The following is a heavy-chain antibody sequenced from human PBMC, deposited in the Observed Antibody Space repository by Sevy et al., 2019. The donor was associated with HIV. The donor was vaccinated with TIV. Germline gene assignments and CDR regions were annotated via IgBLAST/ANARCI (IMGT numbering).Heavy chain of an antibody. CDR3: VRAVAADGSF. V-gene: IGHV3-7*01. D-gene: IGHD6-13*01. J-gene: IGHJ4*02. Sequence: GGSLRLSCAASGFSFSWYWMSWVRQTPEKGLEWVANIKQDGSEKNYVDSVKGRFTISRDNAKNSLYLQMNSLRAEDTAVYYCVRAVAADGSFWGQGTLVTVSS. CDR2: IKQDGSEK. CDR1: GFSFSWYW.